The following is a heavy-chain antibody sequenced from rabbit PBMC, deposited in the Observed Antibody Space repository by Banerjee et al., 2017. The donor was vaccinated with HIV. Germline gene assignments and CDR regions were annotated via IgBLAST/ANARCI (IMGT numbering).Heavy chain of an antibody. CDR1: GFSFSNSYW. CDR2: IYTDRGTT. CDR3: ARTIADYGAAFDL. Sequence: QEQLEESGGDLVKPEGSLTLTCTASGFSFSNSYWICWVRQAPGKGLEWIACIYTDRGTTYYASWAKGRFTISKPSSTTVTLQMTSLTAADTATYFCARTIADYGAAFDLWGPGTLVTV. V-gene: IGHV1S45*01. D-gene: IGHD2-1*01. J-gene: IGHJ4*01.